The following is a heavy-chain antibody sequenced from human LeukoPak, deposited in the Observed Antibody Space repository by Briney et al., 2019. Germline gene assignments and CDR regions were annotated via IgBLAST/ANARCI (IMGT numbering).Heavy chain of an antibody. CDR1: GYTFTSYD. D-gene: IGHD6-6*01. CDR2: MNPNSGNT. V-gene: IGHV1-8*01. J-gene: IGHJ6*02. Sequence: ASVKVSCKASGYTFTSYDTNWVRQATGQGLEWMGWMNPNSGNTGYAQKFQGRVTMTRNTSISTAYMELSSLRSEDTAVYYCARERGRSSSFFGSLRKLYYYGMDVWGQGTTVTVSS. CDR3: ARERGRSSSFFGSLRKLYYYGMDV.